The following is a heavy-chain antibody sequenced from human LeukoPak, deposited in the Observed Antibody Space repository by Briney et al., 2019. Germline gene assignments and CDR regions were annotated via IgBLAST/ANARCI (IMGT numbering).Heavy chain of an antibody. Sequence: SETLSLTCAVSGDSISSGGYSWSWIRQTPGKGLEWIAYIHDSGSTYNNPSLKTRLSISIDTSKNQFSLKLNSVTAADTAVYYCARVVAAAGNNWFDPWGQGTLVTVSS. CDR3: ARVVAAAGNNWFDP. V-gene: IGHV4-30-4*07. D-gene: IGHD6-13*01. CDR1: GDSISSGGYS. CDR2: IHDSGST. J-gene: IGHJ5*02.